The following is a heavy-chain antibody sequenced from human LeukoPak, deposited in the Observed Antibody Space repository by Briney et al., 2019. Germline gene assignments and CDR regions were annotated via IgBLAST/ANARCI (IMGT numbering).Heavy chain of an antibody. CDR3: ARDVTGSIGTTARFDP. Sequence: ASVKVSCKSSGYTSSSYGISWMRQAPGQGLEWMGWISTYNVNTNYAQKFQGRVTMATDTSTSTAYMELRSLRSDDTAVYYCARDVTGSIGTTARFDPWGQGTLVTVSS. CDR2: ISTYNVNT. J-gene: IGHJ5*02. CDR1: GYTSSSYG. D-gene: IGHD1-1*01. V-gene: IGHV1-18*01.